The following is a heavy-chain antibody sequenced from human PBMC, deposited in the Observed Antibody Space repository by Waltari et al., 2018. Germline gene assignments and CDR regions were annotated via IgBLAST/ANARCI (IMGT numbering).Heavy chain of an antibody. J-gene: IGHJ4*02. V-gene: IGHV3-23*01. D-gene: IGHD3-9*01. CDR3: AKERDILTRADY. CDR1: GFTFSSYA. Sequence: EVQLLESGGGLVQPGGSLRPSCAASGFTFSSYAMSWLCQAPGKGLEWVSAISGSGGSTYYADSVKGRFTISRDNSKNTLYLQMNSLRAEDTAVYYCAKERDILTRADYWGQGTLVTVSS. CDR2: ISGSGGST.